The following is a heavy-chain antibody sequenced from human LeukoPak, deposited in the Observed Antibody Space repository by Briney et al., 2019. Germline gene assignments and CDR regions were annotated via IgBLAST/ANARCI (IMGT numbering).Heavy chain of an antibody. CDR1: GGSISSGGYS. Sequence: SQTLSLTCAVSGGSISSGGYSWSWIRQPPGKGLEWIGYIYHSGSTYYNPSLKSRVTISVDRSKNQFSLKPSSVTAADTAVYYCASYGVANPGFDPWGQETLVTVSS. J-gene: IGHJ5*02. V-gene: IGHV4-30-2*01. CDR3: ASYGVANPGFDP. CDR2: IYHSGST. D-gene: IGHD3-3*01.